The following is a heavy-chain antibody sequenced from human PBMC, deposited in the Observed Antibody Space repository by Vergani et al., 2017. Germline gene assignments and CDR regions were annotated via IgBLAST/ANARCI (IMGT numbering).Heavy chain of an antibody. J-gene: IGHJ6*02. Sequence: QVQLVQSGAEVKKPGASVKVSCKASGYTFTGYYMHWVRQAPGQGLEWMGWINPNSGGTNYAQKFQGRVTMTRDTSISTAYMELSRLRSDDTAVYYCAGDSGIGDSPDYDYVWGSYRDYGMDVWGQGTTVTVSS. V-gene: IGHV1-2*02. D-gene: IGHD3-16*02. CDR3: AGDSGIGDSPDYDYVWGSYRDYGMDV. CDR1: GYTFTGYY. CDR2: INPNSGGT.